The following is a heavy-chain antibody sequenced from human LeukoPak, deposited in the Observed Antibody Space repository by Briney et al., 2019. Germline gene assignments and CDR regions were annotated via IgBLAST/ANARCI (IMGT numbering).Heavy chain of an antibody. D-gene: IGHD2-8*01. CDR1: GGSISSGGYY. CDR3: AGSTDCTNVVCYYYFDY. Sequence: SETLSLTCTVSGGSISSGGYYWSWIRQHPGKGLEWIGYIYYSGSTYYNPSLKSRVTISVDTSKNQFSLKLSSVTAADTAVYYCAGSTDCTNVVCYYYFDYWGQGTLVTVCS. V-gene: IGHV4-31*03. CDR2: IYYSGST. J-gene: IGHJ4*02.